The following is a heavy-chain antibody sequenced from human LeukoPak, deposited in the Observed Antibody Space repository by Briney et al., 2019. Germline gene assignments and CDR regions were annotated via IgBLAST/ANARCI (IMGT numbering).Heavy chain of an antibody. J-gene: IGHJ4*02. D-gene: IGHD3-10*01. CDR1: GYTFTTNG. Sequence: ASVTVSCKASGYTFTTNGISWVRQAPGQGLEWMGWISTYNGNTNYAQKFQGRVTMTTDTSTTTVYMALRSLRSDDTAVYYCARWGFTYGFFDNWGQGTLVTVSS. V-gene: IGHV1-18*01. CDR2: ISTYNGNT. CDR3: ARWGFTYGFFDN.